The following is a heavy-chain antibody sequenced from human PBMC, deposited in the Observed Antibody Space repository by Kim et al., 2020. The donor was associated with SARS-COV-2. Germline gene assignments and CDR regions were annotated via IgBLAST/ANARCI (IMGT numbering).Heavy chain of an antibody. Sequence: SETLSLTCTVSGGSISSSSYYWGWIRQPPGKGLEWIGSIYYSGSTYYNPSLKSRVTISVDTSKHPFSLKLSSVTAADTAVYYCARPHTYDYDSSGYSEDAFDIWGQGTLVTVSS. CDR1: GGSISSSSYY. D-gene: IGHD3-22*01. CDR2: IYYSGST. V-gene: IGHV4-39*01. CDR3: ARPHTYDYDSSGYSEDAFDI. J-gene: IGHJ3*02.